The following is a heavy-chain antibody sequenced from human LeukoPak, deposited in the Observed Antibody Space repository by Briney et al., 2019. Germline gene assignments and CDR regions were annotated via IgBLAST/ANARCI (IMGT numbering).Heavy chain of an antibody. Sequence: PGGSLRLSCAASGFTFSSYSMNWVRQAPGKGLEWVSSISSSSSYIYYADSVKGRFTISRDNAKNSLYLQMNSLRAEDTAVYYCASAVAGTDYYYRMDVWGQGTTVTVSS. D-gene: IGHD6-19*01. CDR3: ASAVAGTDYYYRMDV. CDR2: ISSSSSYI. J-gene: IGHJ6*02. CDR1: GFTFSSYS. V-gene: IGHV3-21*01.